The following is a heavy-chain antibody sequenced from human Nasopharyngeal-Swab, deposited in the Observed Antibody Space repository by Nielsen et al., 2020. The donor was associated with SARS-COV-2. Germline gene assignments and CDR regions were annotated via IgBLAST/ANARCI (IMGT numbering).Heavy chain of an antibody. CDR1: GFTFTSYP. CDR2: ISSSGTDI. CDR3: AKATVGTTSRGWGALDK. J-gene: IGHJ4*02. Sequence: GESLKISCAASGFTFTSYPMNWVRQAPGKGPEWVSSISSSGTDISYTDSVKGRFTISRDSAKKSLYLQMNSLRREDTALYYCAKATVGTTSRGWGALDKWGQGTLVTVSS. D-gene: IGHD1-1*01. V-gene: IGHV3-21*04.